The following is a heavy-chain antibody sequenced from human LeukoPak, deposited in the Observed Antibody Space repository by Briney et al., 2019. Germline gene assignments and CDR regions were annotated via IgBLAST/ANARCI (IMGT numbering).Heavy chain of an antibody. J-gene: IGHJ4*02. CDR3: ARVAVAGRVWFDY. CDR2: STGGSIT. Sequence: GASLRLSCKASGFIFSSFAMSWVRQAPGKGLEWVSSSTGGSITYYADSVKGQFTMSRDNAKNSLYLQMNSLRAEDTAVYFCARVAVAGRVWFDYWGQGTLVTVSS. V-gene: IGHV3-21*01. D-gene: IGHD6-19*01. CDR1: GFIFSSFA.